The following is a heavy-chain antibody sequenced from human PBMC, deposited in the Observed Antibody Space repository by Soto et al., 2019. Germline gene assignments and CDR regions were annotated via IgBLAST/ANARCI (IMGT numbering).Heavy chain of an antibody. D-gene: IGHD3-9*01. Sequence: ASVKVSCKASGGSFSSYAISWVRQAPGQGLEWMGWINPYNGDTNYAQKFWGRVTMTTDTSTSTAYMEVRSLTSDDTAVYYCARARFYDILTGPKDYYYGMDVWGQGTTVTVSS. CDR2: INPYNGDT. CDR1: GGSFSSYA. V-gene: IGHV1-18*01. CDR3: ARARFYDILTGPKDYYYGMDV. J-gene: IGHJ6*02.